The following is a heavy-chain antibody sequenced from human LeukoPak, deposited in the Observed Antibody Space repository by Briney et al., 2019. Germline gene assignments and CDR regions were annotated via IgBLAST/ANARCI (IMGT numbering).Heavy chain of an antibody. CDR3: ASGAWFGYRCGSLGYYYYMDV. J-gene: IGHJ6*03. CDR1: GVSISSSSYY. Sequence: PSETLSLTCTVSGVSISSSSYYWGWIRQPPGKGLEWIESIYYSGSTYYHPSRKSQVTISVDTSKNHFSLKLSAVTAADTAVYYCASGAWFGYRCGSLGYYYYMDVWGKGTTVTVSS. D-gene: IGHD5-18*01. V-gene: IGHV4-39*02. CDR2: IYYSGST.